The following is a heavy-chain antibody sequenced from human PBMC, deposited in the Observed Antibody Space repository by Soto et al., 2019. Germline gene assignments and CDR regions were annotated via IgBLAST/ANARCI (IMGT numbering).Heavy chain of an antibody. Sequence: QIQLVQSGAEVKKPGASVKVSCKASGYSFTSFGISWVRQAPGQGLEWMGWISGYNGHTNYAQKVQGRVTVTTDTSTSIAYMELRSLRSDDTAMYYCARDGYGMDVWVQGTTVTVSS. J-gene: IGHJ6*02. CDR3: ARDGYGMDV. CDR2: ISGYNGHT. CDR1: GYSFTSFG. V-gene: IGHV1-18*04.